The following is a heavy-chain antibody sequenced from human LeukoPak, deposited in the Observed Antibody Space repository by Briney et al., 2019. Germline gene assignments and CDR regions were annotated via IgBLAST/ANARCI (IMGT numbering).Heavy chain of an antibody. CDR1: GFTFSSYS. D-gene: IGHD4-23*01. CDR2: ISSSSSTI. J-gene: IGHJ5*02. Sequence: GGSLRLSCAASGFTFSSYSMNWVRQAPGKGLEWVSYISSSSSTIYYADSVKGRFTISRDNAKNSLYLQMNSLRAEDTAVYYCARLYGGKTPSENWFDPWGQGTLVTVSS. CDR3: ARLYGGKTPSENWFDP. V-gene: IGHV3-48*04.